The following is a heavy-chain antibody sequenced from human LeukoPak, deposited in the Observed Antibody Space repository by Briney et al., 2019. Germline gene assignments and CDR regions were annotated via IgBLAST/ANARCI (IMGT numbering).Heavy chain of an antibody. CDR1: GYSLSTYY. Sequence: GASVKVSCKVSGYSLSTYYMHWVRQAPGQGLEGMGTIHPSGDSTDYVPKFQGRVTMTRDMSTSTVYMEVSSLRSDDTAVYYCARGIRISNLDYWGQGTLVTVSS. J-gene: IGHJ4*02. CDR3: ARGIRISNLDY. V-gene: IGHV1-46*01. D-gene: IGHD2-15*01. CDR2: IHPSGDST.